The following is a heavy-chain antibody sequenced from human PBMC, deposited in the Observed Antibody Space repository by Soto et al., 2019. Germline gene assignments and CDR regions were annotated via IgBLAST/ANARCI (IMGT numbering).Heavy chain of an antibody. CDR2: IFYSGST. CDR3: ARRYGWLYFDY. CDR1: GDSISSSNYF. V-gene: IGHV4-39*01. Sequence: QLQLQESGPGLVKPWETLSLICTVSGDSISSSNYFWGWIRQPPGKGLEWIGTIFYSGSTYYNPSLKRRVTISVDTSKNQFSLKLTSVTAADTALYYCARRYGWLYFDYWGQGSLVTVSS. D-gene: IGHD6-19*01. J-gene: IGHJ4*02.